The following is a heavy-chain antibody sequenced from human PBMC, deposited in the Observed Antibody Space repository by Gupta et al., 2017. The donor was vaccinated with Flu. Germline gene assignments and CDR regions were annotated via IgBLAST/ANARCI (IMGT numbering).Heavy chain of an antibody. CDR2: IDGRSSFV. D-gene: IGHD3-16*01. Sequence: SGFTVGDYLMTWIRQAPGKGLEWVSYIDGRSSFVYHADSERGRFTVSRDNARDSLYLQMNSLRVEDTAIYYGARNYAPIDFWGQGTLVTVSS. J-gene: IGHJ4*02. CDR3: ARNYAPIDF. V-gene: IGHV3-11*01. CDR1: GFTVGDYL.